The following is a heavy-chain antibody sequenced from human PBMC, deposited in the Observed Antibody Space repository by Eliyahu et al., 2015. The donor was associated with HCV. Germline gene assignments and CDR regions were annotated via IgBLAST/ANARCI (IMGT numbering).Heavy chain of an antibody. J-gene: IGHJ5*02. V-gene: IGHV4-59*01. CDR2: IYYSGRP. CDR3: ASGGGGIAVTGTGGWFDP. Sequence: QVQLQESGPGLVKPSETLSLTCTVSGGSIXXXYGSWXRXPPGKGXEGIGYIYYSGRPNYNPPLKSRVTISVDTSKNQFSLKLSSVTAADTAVYYCASGGGGIAVTGTGGWFDPWGQGTLVTVSS. D-gene: IGHD6-19*01. CDR1: GGSIXXXY.